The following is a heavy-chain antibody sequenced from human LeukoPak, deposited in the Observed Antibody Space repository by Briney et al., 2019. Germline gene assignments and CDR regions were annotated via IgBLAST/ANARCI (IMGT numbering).Heavy chain of an antibody. Sequence: PSETLSLTCTVSGGSISSGSYYWSWIRQPAGKGLEWIGRIYTSGSTNYNPSLKSRVTISVDTSKNQFSLKLSSVTAADTAVYYCARSYPSSNFDYWGQGTLVTVSS. V-gene: IGHV4-61*02. CDR2: IYTSGST. CDR1: GGSISSGSYY. CDR3: ARSYPSSNFDY. J-gene: IGHJ4*02. D-gene: IGHD3-16*01.